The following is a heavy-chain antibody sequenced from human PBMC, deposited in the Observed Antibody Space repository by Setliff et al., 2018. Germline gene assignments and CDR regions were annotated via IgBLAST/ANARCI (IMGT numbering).Heavy chain of an antibody. CDR1: GDSMNDNH. D-gene: IGHD6-19*01. Sequence: PSETLSLTCNVSGDSMNDNHWTWIRQPPGKGLEWIGYIYTSRGTNYNPSLKSRVTISVDMSKNQFSLKLSSVIAADTAVYYCARGVSSVSWTPRYWGRGILVTVSS. V-gene: IGHV4-4*08. J-gene: IGHJ4*02. CDR2: IYTSRGT. CDR3: ARGVSSVSWTPRY.